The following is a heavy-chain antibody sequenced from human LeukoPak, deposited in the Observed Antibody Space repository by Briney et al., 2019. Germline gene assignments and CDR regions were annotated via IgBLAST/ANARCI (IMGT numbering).Heavy chain of an antibody. CDR3: ARDRDDYVWGSYPPHWFDP. Sequence: GGSLRLSCAASGFTFSSYWMSWVRQAPGKGLEWVANIKQDGSEKYYVDSVKGRVTISRDNAKNSLYLQMTSLRAEDTAVYYCARDRDDYVWGSYPPHWFDPWGQGTLVTVSS. J-gene: IGHJ5*02. CDR1: GFTFSSYW. D-gene: IGHD3-16*01. V-gene: IGHV3-7*01. CDR2: IKQDGSEK.